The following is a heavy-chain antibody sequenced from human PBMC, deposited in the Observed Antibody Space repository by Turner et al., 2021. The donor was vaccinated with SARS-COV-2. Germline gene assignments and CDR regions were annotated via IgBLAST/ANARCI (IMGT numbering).Heavy chain of an antibody. J-gene: IGHJ5*02. CDR2: IIPILGIA. CDR1: EGTFSSYA. Sequence: QVQLVQSGAEVKRPGSSVKVPGNPSEGTFSSYAISGVRQAPGQGLGWMGRIIPILGIANYAQKFQGRVKITADKSTNTAYMELSSLRSEDTAVYYCASLYQGIAAAVISWFDPWGQGTLVTVSS. CDR3: ASLYQGIAAAVISWFDP. V-gene: IGHV1-69*04. D-gene: IGHD6-13*01.